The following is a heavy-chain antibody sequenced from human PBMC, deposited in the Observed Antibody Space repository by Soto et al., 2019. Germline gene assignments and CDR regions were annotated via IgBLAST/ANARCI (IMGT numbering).Heavy chain of an antibody. CDR1: GGTFSSYT. D-gene: IGHD3-10*01. CDR3: ASGGPRGMDV. CDR2: IIPILGIA. J-gene: IGHJ6*02. Sequence: SVKVSCKASGGTFSSYTISWVRQAPGQGLEWMGRIIPILGIANYAQKSQGRVTITADKSTSTAYMELSSLRSEDTAVYYCASGGPRGMDVWGQGTTVTVSS. V-gene: IGHV1-69*02.